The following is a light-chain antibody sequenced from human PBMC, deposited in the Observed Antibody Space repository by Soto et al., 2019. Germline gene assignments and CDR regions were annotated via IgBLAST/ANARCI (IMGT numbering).Light chain of an antibody. J-gene: IGKJ4*01. Sequence: IVLTQSPGTLSLSPGERATLSCRASQSVSSSYVAWYQQKPGQAPRLLIYGASSRATGIPDRFSGSGSGTDFTLTISRLESEDFAVYYCQQYGSSPLTFGGGIKVEIK. CDR3: QQYGSSPLT. CDR2: GAS. V-gene: IGKV3-20*01. CDR1: QSVSSSY.